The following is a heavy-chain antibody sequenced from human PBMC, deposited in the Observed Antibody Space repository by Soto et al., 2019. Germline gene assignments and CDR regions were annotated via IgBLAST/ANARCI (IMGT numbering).Heavy chain of an antibody. D-gene: IGHD3-16*01. Sequence: SETLSLTCTVSGGSISSYYWSWIRQPPGKGLEWIGYIYYSGSTNYNPSLKSRVTISVDTSKNQFSLKLSSVTAADTAVYYCARDYVDYVWYSASDTCGNDTMV. CDR1: GGSISSYY. V-gene: IGHV4-59*01. CDR2: IYYSGST. CDR3: ARDYVDYVWYSASDT. J-gene: IGHJ3*02.